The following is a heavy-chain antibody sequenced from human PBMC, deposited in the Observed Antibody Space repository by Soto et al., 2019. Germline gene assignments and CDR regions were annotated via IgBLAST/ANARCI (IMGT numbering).Heavy chain of an antibody. J-gene: IGHJ6*02. V-gene: IGHV4-4*07. CDR3: ARDRPGAAGTHYYYYYGMDV. Sequence: LSLTCTVSGGSISSYYWSWIRQPAGKGLEWIGRIYTSGGTNYNPSLKSRVTMSVDTSKNQFSLKLSSVTAADTAVYYCARDRPGAAGTHYYYYYGMDVWGQGTTVTVSS. CDR1: GGSISSYY. CDR2: IYTSGGT. D-gene: IGHD6-13*01.